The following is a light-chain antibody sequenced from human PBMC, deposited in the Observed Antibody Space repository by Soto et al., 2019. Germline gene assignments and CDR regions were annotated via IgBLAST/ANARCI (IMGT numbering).Light chain of an antibody. CDR1: QSVSSSY. CDR3: HQYGGSPRT. CDR2: GAS. V-gene: IGKV3-20*01. Sequence: EIVLTQSPGTLYLSPGERATLSCRASQSVSSSYLAWYQQKPGQAPRLLIYGASSRATGIPDRFSGSGSGTDFTLTISRLEPEDFAVYYCHQYGGSPRTLGQGTKVEI. J-gene: IGKJ1*01.